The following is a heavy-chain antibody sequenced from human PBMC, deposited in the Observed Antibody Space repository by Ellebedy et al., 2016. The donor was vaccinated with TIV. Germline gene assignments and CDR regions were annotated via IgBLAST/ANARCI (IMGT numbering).Heavy chain of an antibody. CDR2: IRSTGSDK. CDR1: GFTFSNYN. CDR3: SRGWSTPDS. D-gene: IGHD2-15*01. V-gene: IGHV3-21*06. J-gene: IGHJ4*02. Sequence: GESLKISCVASGFTFSNYNMNWVRPSPGKGLEWVSSIRSTGSDKYYAESVKGRFTISRDNAQDTLFLQMNSLRAEDTAVYFCSRGWSTPDSWGQGTLVIVSS.